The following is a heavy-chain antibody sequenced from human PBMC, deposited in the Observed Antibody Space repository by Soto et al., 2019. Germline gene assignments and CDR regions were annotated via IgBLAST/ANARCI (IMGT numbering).Heavy chain of an antibody. J-gene: IGHJ4*02. Sequence: GGSLRLSCAASGFTFSSYAMSWVRQAPGKGLEWVSAISGSGGSTYYADSVKGRFTISRDNSKNTLYLQINSLRAEDTSLYYCAKVDEYCSGGSCYWSDYWGQGTLVTVSS. CDR1: GFTFSSYA. CDR3: AKVDEYCSGGSCYWSDY. CDR2: ISGSGGST. V-gene: IGHV3-23*01. D-gene: IGHD2-15*01.